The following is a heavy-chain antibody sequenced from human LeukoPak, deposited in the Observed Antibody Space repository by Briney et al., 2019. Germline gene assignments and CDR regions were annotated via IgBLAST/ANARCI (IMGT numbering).Heavy chain of an antibody. J-gene: IGHJ5*02. V-gene: IGHV1-24*01. CDR3: ATDRAYCGSTSCHNWFDP. CDR2: FDPEDGET. D-gene: IGHD2-2*01. CDR1: GYTLTELS. Sequence: ASVKVSCKVSGYTLTELSMHWVRQAPGKGLERMGGFDPEDGETIYAQQFQGRVTMTEDTSTDTAYMELSSLRSEDTAVYYCATDRAYCGSTSCHNWFDPWGQGTLVTVSS.